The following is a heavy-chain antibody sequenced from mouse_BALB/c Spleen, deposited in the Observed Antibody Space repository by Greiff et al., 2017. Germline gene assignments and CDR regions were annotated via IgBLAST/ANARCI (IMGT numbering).Heavy chain of an antibody. J-gene: IGHJ2*01. D-gene: IGHD1-1*01. CDR1: GYTFTSYW. V-gene: IGHV1-7*01. CDR2: INPSTGYT. CDR3: ARYGITTVGAPDD. Sequence: VQLQQSGAELAKPGASVKMSCKASGYTFTSYWMHWVKQRPGQGLEWIGYINPSTGYTEYNQKFKDKATLTADKSSSTAYMQLSSLTSEDSAVYYCARYGITTVGAPDDWGQGTTLTVSS.